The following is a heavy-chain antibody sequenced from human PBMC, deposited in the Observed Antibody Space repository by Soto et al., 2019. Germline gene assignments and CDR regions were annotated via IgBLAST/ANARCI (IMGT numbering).Heavy chain of an antibody. CDR1: EVNCGSYG. Sequence: LRHSCGVSEVNCGSYGMHRVSKNTGKGLEWVAVISYDGSNKYYADSVKGRFTISRDNSKNTLYLQMNSLRAEDTAVYYCAKDSSAVVWFGDYYMDVWGKGTTVTVSS. CDR2: ISYDGSNK. J-gene: IGHJ6*03. V-gene: IGHV3-30*18. D-gene: IGHD3-10*01. CDR3: AKDSSAVVWFGDYYMDV.